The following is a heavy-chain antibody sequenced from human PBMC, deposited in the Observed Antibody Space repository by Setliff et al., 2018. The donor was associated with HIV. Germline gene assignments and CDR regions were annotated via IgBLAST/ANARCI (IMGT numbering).Heavy chain of an antibody. CDR1: GDSFSGNY. CDR3: VRGGGSGWRQNYYGMDV. J-gene: IGHJ6*02. D-gene: IGHD6-19*01. V-gene: IGHV4-34*01. Sequence: PSETLSLTCAVYGDSFSGNYWSWIRQPPGKGLEWIGEINHNGVTNYSPSLKSRLTISIDTPKRQFSLKLTTATAAESGVYYCVRGGGSGWRQNYYGMDVWGQGTTVTVSS. CDR2: INHNGVT.